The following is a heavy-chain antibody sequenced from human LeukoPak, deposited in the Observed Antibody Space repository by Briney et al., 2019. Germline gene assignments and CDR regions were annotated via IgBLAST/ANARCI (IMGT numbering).Heavy chain of an antibody. D-gene: IGHD3-10*02. CDR1: GFTFSSYG. Sequence: PGGSLRLSCAASGFTFSSYGMHWVRQAPGKGLEWVAVISYDGSNKYYADSVKGRFTISRDNSKNTLYLQMNSLRAEDTAVYYCAKDSEMRMLNYFDYWGQGTLVTVSS. CDR3: AKDSEMRMLNYFDY. CDR2: ISYDGSNK. V-gene: IGHV3-30*18. J-gene: IGHJ4*02.